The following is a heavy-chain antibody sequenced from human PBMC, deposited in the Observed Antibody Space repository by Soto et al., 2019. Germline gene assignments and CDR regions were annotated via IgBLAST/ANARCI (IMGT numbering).Heavy chain of an antibody. CDR2: ISYDGSNK. V-gene: IGHV3-30-3*01. D-gene: IGHD2-15*01. CDR3: ARDHVVVAATFRASYYGMDV. Sequence: QVQLVESGGGVVQPGRSLRLSCAASGFTFSSYAMHWVRQAPGKGLEWVAVISYDGSNKYYGDSVKGRFTISRDNSKNTLYLQMNSLRAEDTAVYYCARDHVVVAATFRASYYGMDVWGQGTTVTVSS. CDR1: GFTFSSYA. J-gene: IGHJ6*02.